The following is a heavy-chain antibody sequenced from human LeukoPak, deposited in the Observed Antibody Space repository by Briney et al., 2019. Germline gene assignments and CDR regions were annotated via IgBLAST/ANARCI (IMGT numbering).Heavy chain of an antibody. CDR2: ISPTGSTT. D-gene: IGHD6-19*01. J-gene: IGHJ4*02. CDR3: ASARRWLSDY. Sequence: GGSLRLSCTASGFPFSGHWMHWARQLPGKGLVWVSRISPTGSTTSYADSVKGRFTVSRDNAKNTLYLQVNNLRAEDTAVYYCASARRWLSDYWGQGTLVTVSS. CDR1: GFPFSGHW. V-gene: IGHV3-74*01.